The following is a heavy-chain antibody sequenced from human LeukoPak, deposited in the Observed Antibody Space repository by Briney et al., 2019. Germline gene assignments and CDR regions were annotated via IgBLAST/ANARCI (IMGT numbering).Heavy chain of an antibody. CDR3: ARWGSSWYHAFDI. D-gene: IGHD6-13*01. Sequence: SETLSLTCAVSGGSISSSNWWSWVRQPPGKGLEWIGEIYHSGSTNYNPSLKSRVTISVDKSKNQFSLKLSSVTAADTAVYYCARWGSSWYHAFDIWGQGTMVTVSS. CDR2: IYHSGST. V-gene: IGHV4-4*02. CDR1: GGSISSSNW. J-gene: IGHJ3*02.